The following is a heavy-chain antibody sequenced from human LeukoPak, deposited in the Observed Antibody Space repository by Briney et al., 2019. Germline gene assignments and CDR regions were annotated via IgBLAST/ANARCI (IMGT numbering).Heavy chain of an antibody. J-gene: IGHJ3*02. Sequence: TGGSLRLSCAASGFTFSSYAMHWVRQAPGKGLEWVAVISYDGSNKYYADSVKGRFTISRDNSKNRLYLQMNSLRAEDTAVYYCARVTATYYDFWSGWGAFNIWGQGTMATVSS. D-gene: IGHD3-3*01. V-gene: IGHV3-30-3*01. CDR1: GFTFSSYA. CDR2: ISYDGSNK. CDR3: ARVTATYYDFWSGWGAFNI.